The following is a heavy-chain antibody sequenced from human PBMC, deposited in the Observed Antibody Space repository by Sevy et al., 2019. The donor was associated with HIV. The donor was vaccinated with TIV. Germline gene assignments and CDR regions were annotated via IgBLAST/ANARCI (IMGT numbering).Heavy chain of an antibody. D-gene: IGHD3-10*01. CDR3: AKRVAGALAALDI. V-gene: IGHV3-23*01. CDR1: GFTFRNHV. J-gene: IGHJ3*02. Sequence: GGSLRLSCAASGFTFRNHVMNWVRQPPGKGLEWVSVISDGGGTTYYADSVKGRFTISRDDSKSTLYLQMNSLRVEDTAVYFCAKRVAGALAALDIWGQGTMVTVSS. CDR2: ISDGGGTT.